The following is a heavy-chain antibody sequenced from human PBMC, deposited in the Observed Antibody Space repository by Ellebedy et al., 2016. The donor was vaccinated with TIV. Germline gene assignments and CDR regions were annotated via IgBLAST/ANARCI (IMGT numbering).Heavy chain of an antibody. CDR3: AKEDFYDNSDYYYLGNDYFDY. D-gene: IGHD3-22*01. CDR2: ISRSGGTT. J-gene: IGHJ4*02. Sequence: GGSLRLSXAASGFTFSNYAMSWVRQAPGKGLEWVSAISRSGGTTYDADSVKGRFTISRDNSKTTLYLQMNSLRVEDTAVYYCAKEDFYDNSDYYYLGNDYFDYWGQGTLVTVSS. CDR1: GFTFSNYA. V-gene: IGHV3-23*01.